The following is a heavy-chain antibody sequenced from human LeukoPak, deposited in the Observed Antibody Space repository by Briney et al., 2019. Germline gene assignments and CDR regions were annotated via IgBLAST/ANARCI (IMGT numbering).Heavy chain of an antibody. CDR1: GGSISSYY. J-gene: IGHJ4*02. CDR2: IYYSGST. V-gene: IGHV4-59*12. D-gene: IGHD1-26*01. CDR3: ARARGSPDY. Sequence: PSETLSLTCTVSGGSISSYYWSWIRQPPGKGLEWIGYIYYSGSTYYNPSLKSRVTISVDTSKNQFSLKLSSVTAADTAVYYCARARGSPDYWGQGTLVTVSS.